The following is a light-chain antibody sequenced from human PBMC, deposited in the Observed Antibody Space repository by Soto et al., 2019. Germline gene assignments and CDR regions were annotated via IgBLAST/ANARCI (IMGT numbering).Light chain of an antibody. V-gene: IGLV2-8*01. CDR3: SAYGGRNNLL. J-gene: IGLJ2*01. CDR1: SSDVGGYDY. Sequence: QSVLTQPPSASGSPGQSVTISCTGTSSDVGGYDYVSWYQQHPGKAPKAMIYEVSKRPSGVPDRFSGSKSGNTPSLTVSGLQAEDEADYYCSAYGGRNNLLFGGGTKLTVL. CDR2: EVS.